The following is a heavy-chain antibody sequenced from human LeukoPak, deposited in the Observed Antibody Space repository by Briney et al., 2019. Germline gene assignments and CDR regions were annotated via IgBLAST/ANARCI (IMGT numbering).Heavy chain of an antibody. J-gene: IGHJ4*02. CDR2: INHSGST. CDR1: GGSFSGYY. D-gene: IGHD5-18*01. CDR3: ARVSGYSFGY. Sequence: SETLSLTCAVYGGSFSGYYWSWIRQPPGKGLEWIGEINHSGSTNYNPSLKSRVTISVDTSKNQFSLKLSSVTAADTAVYYCARVSGYSFGYWGEGTLVTVSS. V-gene: IGHV4-34*01.